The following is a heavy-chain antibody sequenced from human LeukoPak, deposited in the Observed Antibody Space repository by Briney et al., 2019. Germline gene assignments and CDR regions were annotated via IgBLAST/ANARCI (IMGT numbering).Heavy chain of an antibody. V-gene: IGHV4-39*01. CDR1: GGSISSYY. CDR3: ARLGMVRGVMGKFDY. J-gene: IGHJ4*02. D-gene: IGHD3-10*01. Sequence: SETLSLTCTVSGGSISSYYWGWIRQPPGKGLEWIGSIYYSGSTYYNPSLKRRVTISVDTSKNPFSLKLSSVTAPDTAVYYCARLGMVRGVMGKFDYWGQGTLVTVSS. CDR2: IYYSGST.